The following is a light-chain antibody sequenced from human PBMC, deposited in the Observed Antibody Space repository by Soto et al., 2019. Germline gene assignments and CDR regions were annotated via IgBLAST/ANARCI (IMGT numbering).Light chain of an antibody. J-gene: IGKJ1*01. CDR3: QQYYSTPWT. CDR2: WAS. CDR1: QSVLYSSNNKNY. V-gene: IGKV4-1*01. Sequence: DIVMTQSPDSLAVSLGERATINCQSSQSVLYSSNNKNYLAWYQQKPGQPPKLLIYWASTRESGVPDRFSGSGSGTDFTLTISSLQAEDVAVYYGQQYYSTPWTFGQGTKVEIK.